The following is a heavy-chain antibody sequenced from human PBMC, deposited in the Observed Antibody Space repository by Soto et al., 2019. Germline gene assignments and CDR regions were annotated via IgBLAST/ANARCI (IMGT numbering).Heavy chain of an antibody. J-gene: IGHJ6*03. D-gene: IGHD1-1*01. CDR1: GFTVSSNY. V-gene: IGHV3-66*01. Sequence: PGGSLRLSCAASGFTVSSNYMSWVRQAPGKGLEWVSVIYSGGSTYYADSVKGRFTISRDNSKNTLYLQMNSLRAEDTAVYYCARDLAGTYYYYYYMDVWGKGTTVTVSS. CDR2: IYSGGST. CDR3: ARDLAGTYYYYYYMDV.